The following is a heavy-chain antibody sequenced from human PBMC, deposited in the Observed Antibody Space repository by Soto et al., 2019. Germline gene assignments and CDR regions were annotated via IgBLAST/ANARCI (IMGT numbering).Heavy chain of an antibody. CDR3: ARGVAPRPMRYFDL. CDR1: GGSFSGYY. CDR2: INHSGST. D-gene: IGHD6-6*01. J-gene: IGHJ2*01. Sequence: QGERQQWGAGLLKPSETLSLTCAVYGGSFSGYYWSWIRQPTGKGLEWIGEINHSGSTNYNPSLKSRVTISVDTSKNHFSLKLSPVTAADTAVYYCARGVAPRPMRYFDLWGRGTLVTVSS. V-gene: IGHV4-34*01.